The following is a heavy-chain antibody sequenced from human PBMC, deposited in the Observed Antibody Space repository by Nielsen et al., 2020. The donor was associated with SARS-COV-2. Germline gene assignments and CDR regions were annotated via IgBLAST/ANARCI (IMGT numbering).Heavy chain of an antibody. Sequence: ESLKISCAASGFTFSSYAMSWVRQAPGKGLEWVSAISGSGGSTYYADSVKGRFTISRDNAKNSLYLQMNSLRAEDTAVYYCARDYYGSGSPDGLNWFDPWGQGTLVTVSS. CDR3: ARDYYGSGSPDGLNWFDP. CDR2: ISGSGGST. J-gene: IGHJ5*02. V-gene: IGHV3-23*01. CDR1: GFTFSSYA. D-gene: IGHD3-10*01.